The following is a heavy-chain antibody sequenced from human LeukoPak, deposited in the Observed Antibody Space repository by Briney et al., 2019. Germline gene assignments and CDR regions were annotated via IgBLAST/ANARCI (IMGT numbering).Heavy chain of an antibody. V-gene: IGHV4-34*01. D-gene: IGHD1-7*01. CDR1: GGSFSGYY. CDR2: INHSGST. CDR3: ARGFRDWNYRGKVYYFDY. J-gene: IGHJ4*02. Sequence: PSETLSLTCAVYGGSFSGYYWSWIRQPPGKGLEWIGEINHSGSTNYNPSLKSRVTISVDTSKNQFSLKLSSVTAADTAVYYCARGFRDWNYRGKVYYFDYWGQGTLVTVPS.